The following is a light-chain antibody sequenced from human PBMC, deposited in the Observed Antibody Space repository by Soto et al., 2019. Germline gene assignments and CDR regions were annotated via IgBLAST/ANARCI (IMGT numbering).Light chain of an antibody. CDR2: HAS. CDR1: QSISNW. V-gene: IGKV1-5*01. J-gene: IGKJ1*01. Sequence: DIQMTQSPSTLPASVVDRVTITCRASQSISNWLAWYQQKPGTAPKLLIYHASTLGSGVPSRFIGSGSGTEFIPTNSSLQPSEVAADRCQSYNSYGEGFSQGTKV. CDR3: QSYNSYGEG.